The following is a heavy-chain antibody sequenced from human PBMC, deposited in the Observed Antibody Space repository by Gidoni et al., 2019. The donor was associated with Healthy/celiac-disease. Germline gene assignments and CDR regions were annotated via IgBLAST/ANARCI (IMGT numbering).Heavy chain of an antibody. D-gene: IGHD1-1*01. Sequence: QVQLQESGPGLVKPSETLSLTCTVSGGSISSYYWSWIRQPPGKGLEWIGYIYYSGSTNYNPSLKSRVTISVDTSKNQFSLKLSSVTAADTAVYYCARVPGGFDIWGQGTMVTVSS. J-gene: IGHJ3*02. V-gene: IGHV4-59*01. CDR3: ARVPGGFDI. CDR1: GGSISSYY. CDR2: IYYSGST.